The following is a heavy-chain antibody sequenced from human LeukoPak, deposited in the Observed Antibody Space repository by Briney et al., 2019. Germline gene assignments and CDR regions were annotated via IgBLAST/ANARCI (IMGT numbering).Heavy chain of an antibody. Sequence: PGGSLRLSXAASGFTFSSYSMNWVRQAPGKGLEWVSSISSSSSYKYYADSLKGRFTISRDNAKNSLYLQMNSLRAEDTAVYYCARGSRGSSTFSYYYYMDVWGKGTTVTVSS. D-gene: IGHD6-6*01. CDR3: ARGSRGSSTFSYYYYMDV. J-gene: IGHJ6*03. CDR1: GFTFSSYS. CDR2: ISSSSSYK. V-gene: IGHV3-21*01.